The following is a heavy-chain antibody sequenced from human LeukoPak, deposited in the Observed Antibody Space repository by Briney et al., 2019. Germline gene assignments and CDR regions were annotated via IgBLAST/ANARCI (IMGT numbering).Heavy chain of an antibody. CDR3: AKDFSRGYSYGYGFDY. J-gene: IGHJ4*02. CDR1: GFTFDDYT. V-gene: IGHV3-43*01. Sequence: GGSLRLSCAASGFTFDDYTMHWVRQAPGKGLEWVSLISWDGGSTYYADSVKGRFTISRDNSKNSLYLQMNSLRTEDTALYYCAKDFSRGYSYGYGFDYWGQGTLVTVSS. D-gene: IGHD5-18*01. CDR2: ISWDGGST.